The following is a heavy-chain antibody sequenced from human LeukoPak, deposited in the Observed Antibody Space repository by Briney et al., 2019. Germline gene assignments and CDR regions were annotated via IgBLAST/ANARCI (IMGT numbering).Heavy chain of an antibody. CDR3: ARPTYYHDSRRWETRYYFDY. D-gene: IGHD3-22*01. V-gene: IGHV4-39*01. Sequence: SETLSLTCTVSGGSISSSSYYWGWIRQPPGKGLEWIGSIYYSGSTYYNPSLKSRVTISVDTSKNQFSLKLSSVTAADTAVYYCARPTYYHDSRRWETRYYFDYWGQGTLVTVSS. CDR2: IYYSGST. J-gene: IGHJ4*02. CDR1: GGSISSSSYY.